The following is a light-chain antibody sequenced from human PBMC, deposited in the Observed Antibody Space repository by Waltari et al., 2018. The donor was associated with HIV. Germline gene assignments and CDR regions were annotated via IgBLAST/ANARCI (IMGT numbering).Light chain of an antibody. CDR3: AAWDDSLSAVV. J-gene: IGLJ3*02. V-gene: IGLV1-47*01. CDR1: SSNIGSTY. Sequence: QSVLTQPPSASGTPGQRVTISCSGSSSNIGSTYVYWFQQLPGPAPKLLMYRNNQRPSGVPDRVSGSKSGTSASLAISGLRAEDEADYYCAAWDDSLSAVVFGGGTKLTVL. CDR2: RNN.